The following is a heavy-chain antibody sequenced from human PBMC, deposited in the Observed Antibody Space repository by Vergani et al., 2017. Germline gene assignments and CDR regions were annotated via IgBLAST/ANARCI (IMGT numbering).Heavy chain of an antibody. J-gene: IGHJ4*02. Sequence: EVQLVESGGGLVQPGGSLRLSCAASGFTFSSYWMHWVRQAPGKGLVWVSRINSDGSSTSYADSVKGRFTIARDNAKNTLYLQMNSRRAEDTAVYYCARDGGYGGKGVDYWGQGTLVTVSS. D-gene: IGHD4-23*01. CDR3: ARDGGYGGKGVDY. CDR2: INSDGSST. CDR1: GFTFSSYW. V-gene: IGHV3-74*01.